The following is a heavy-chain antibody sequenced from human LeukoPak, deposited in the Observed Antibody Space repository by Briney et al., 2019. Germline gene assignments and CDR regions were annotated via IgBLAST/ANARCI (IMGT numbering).Heavy chain of an antibody. Sequence: ASVKLSCKASGYTFTSYAMNWVRPAPGQALEWIGWINTNTGNPTYAQASTGRFVFSLDTSVSTAYLQISSLKAEDTAVYYCARDQWFGEYHAFDIWGQGTMVTVSS. V-gene: IGHV7-4-1*02. CDR3: ARDQWFGEYHAFDI. J-gene: IGHJ3*02. CDR1: GYTFTSYA. CDR2: INTNTGNP. D-gene: IGHD3-10*01.